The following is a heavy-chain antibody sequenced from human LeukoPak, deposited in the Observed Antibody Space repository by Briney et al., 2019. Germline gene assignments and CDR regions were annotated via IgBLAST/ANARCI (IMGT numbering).Heavy chain of an antibody. CDR1: GGSFSGYY. J-gene: IGHJ4*02. CDR3: ARDLREFARRFDY. V-gene: IGHV4-34*01. Sequence: SETLSLTCAVYGGSFSGYYWSWIRQPPGKGLEWIGEINHSGSTNYNPSLKSRVTISVDTSKNQFSLKLSSVTAADTAVYYCARDLREFARRFDYWGQGTLVTVSS. CDR2: INHSGST. D-gene: IGHD2/OR15-2a*01.